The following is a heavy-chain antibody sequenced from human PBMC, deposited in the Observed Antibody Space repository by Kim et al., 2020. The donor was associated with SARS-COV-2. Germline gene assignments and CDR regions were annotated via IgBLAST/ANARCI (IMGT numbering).Heavy chain of an antibody. CDR3: ARGPWSAYHGPSWMDA. Sequence: SETLSLTCAVSGGSITTNNWWSWVRQSPAMGLEWIGEIFHSGSTNYSPSLKSRVTLSVDKSKNQFSLGLTSVTAADTAVYYCARGPWSAYHGPSWMDAWG. J-gene: IGHJ6*01. D-gene: IGHD3-3*01. CDR1: GGSITTNNW. V-gene: IGHV4-4*02. CDR2: IFHSGST.